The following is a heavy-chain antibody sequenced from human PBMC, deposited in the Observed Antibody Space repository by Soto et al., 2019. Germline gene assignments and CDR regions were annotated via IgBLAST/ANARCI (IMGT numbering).Heavy chain of an antibody. CDR2: SRNKDNSHTT. Sequence: EVQLVESGGGLVQPGGSLRLSCAVSGFTFSDHHMDWVRQTPGKGLEWVGRSRNKDNSHTTEYAVSVNGRFTISRDASKNSLFLQMTSLKSVYTAVYFCVRAKFAHSRFNFDFCGQGTLGTVSS. J-gene: IGHJ4*02. D-gene: IGHD3-10*01. CDR3: VRAKFAHSRFNFDF. CDR1: GFTFSDHH. V-gene: IGHV3-72*01.